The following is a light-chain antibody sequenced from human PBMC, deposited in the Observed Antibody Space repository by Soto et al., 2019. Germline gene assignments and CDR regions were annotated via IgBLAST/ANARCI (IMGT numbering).Light chain of an antibody. CDR1: QSLRRSY. V-gene: IGKV3-20*01. Sequence: PGERATLSCWASQSLRRSYVAGYQRKPGQAPTLLRFGASRRATGIPDRVNGSGSGTDFILTISRLEPEDVAVYYCQQHCTSPYTFGQGTLVEIK. CDR2: GAS. J-gene: IGKJ2*01. CDR3: QQHCTSPYT.